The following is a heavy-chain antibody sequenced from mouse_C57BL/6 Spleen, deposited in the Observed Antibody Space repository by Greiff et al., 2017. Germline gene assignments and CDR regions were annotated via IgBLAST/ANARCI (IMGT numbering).Heavy chain of an antibody. J-gene: IGHJ3*01. CDR2: ISYDGSN. V-gene: IGHV3-6*01. CDR1: GYSITSGYY. CDR3: AREDYLEDAY. D-gene: IGHD5-5*01. Sequence: EVKLQVSGPGLVKPSQSLSLTCSVTGYSITSGYYWNWIRQFPGNKLEWMGYISYDGSNNYNPSLKNRISITRDTSKNQFFLKLNSVTTEDTATYYCAREDYLEDAYWGQGTLVTVSA.